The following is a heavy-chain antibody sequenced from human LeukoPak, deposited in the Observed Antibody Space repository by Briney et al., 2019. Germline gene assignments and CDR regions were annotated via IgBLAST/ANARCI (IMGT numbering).Heavy chain of an antibody. J-gene: IGHJ5*02. CDR1: GGSISSGGYY. V-gene: IGHV4-31*03. CDR3: ARDQYDILTGYNAGWFDP. Sequence: SETLSLTCTVSGGSISSGGYYWSWIRQHPGKGLEWIGYIYYSGSTYYNPSLKGRVTISVDMSKNQFSLKLSSVTAADTAVYYCARDQYDILTGYNAGWFDPWGQGTLVTVSS. CDR2: IYYSGST. D-gene: IGHD3-9*01.